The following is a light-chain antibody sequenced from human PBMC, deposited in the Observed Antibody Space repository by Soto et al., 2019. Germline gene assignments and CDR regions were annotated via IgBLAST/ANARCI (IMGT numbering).Light chain of an antibody. CDR1: SRDVGAYIF. CDR2: DVN. J-gene: IGLJ1*01. CDR3: VSFAGGTYV. Sequence: QSALTQPPSASGSPGQSVTISCTGTSRDVGAYIFVSWYQQHPGKAPKLMIYDVNRRPSGVPDRFSGSKSGNTASLTVSGLQAEDEADYYCVSFAGGTYVFGTGTKLTVL. V-gene: IGLV2-8*01.